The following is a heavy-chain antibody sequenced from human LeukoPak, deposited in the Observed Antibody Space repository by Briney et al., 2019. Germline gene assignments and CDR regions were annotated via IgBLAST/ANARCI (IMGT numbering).Heavy chain of an antibody. CDR1: GFTFSSYG. CDR3: AKQVSYYYGSGSRNNWFDP. D-gene: IGHD3-10*01. Sequence: GRSLRLSCAVSGFTFSSYGMHWVRQAPGKGLEWMAVISYDGTNKYYADSVKGRFTISRDNSKNTLYLQMNSLRAEDTAVYYCAKQVSYYYGSGSRNNWFDPWGQGTLVTVSS. J-gene: IGHJ5*02. CDR2: ISYDGTNK. V-gene: IGHV3-30*18.